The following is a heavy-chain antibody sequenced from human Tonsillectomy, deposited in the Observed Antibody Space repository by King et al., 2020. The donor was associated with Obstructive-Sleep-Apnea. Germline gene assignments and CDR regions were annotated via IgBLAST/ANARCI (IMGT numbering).Heavy chain of an antibody. CDR1: GITFSDAW. Sequence: VQLVESGGGLVKPGGSLRLSCAASGITFSDAWMSWVRQAPGKGLEWVGRIKSKADGGTTDYTAPVKGRFTISRDDSTNTLYLQVNSLKTEDTAGYYCTTDSLYWGQGTLVTVSS. D-gene: IGHD4-11*01. CDR3: TTDSLY. V-gene: IGHV3-15*01. J-gene: IGHJ4*02. CDR2: IKSKADGGTT.